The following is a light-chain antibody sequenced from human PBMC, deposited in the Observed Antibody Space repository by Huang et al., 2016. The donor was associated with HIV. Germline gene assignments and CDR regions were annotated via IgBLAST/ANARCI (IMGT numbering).Light chain of an antibody. Sequence: DIVMTQSPDSLAVSLGERAPINCKSSQHVGSSLAWYQQKPGQSPKLLIYWASTRESGVPDRFSGSGSGTDFTLTISSLQAADVAVYYCQQHYNTPWTFGQGTKVEIK. CDR1: QHVGSS. CDR2: WAS. V-gene: IGKV4-1*01. CDR3: QQHYNTPWT. J-gene: IGKJ1*01.